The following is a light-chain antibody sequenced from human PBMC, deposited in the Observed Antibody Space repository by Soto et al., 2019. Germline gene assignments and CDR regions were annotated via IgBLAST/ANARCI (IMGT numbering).Light chain of an antibody. J-gene: IGKJ4*01. CDR1: QSISGW. V-gene: IGKV1-5*03. CDR2: KAS. Sequence: DITMSQSPAAVSASVGDKVTITCRASQSISGWLAWYQQKPGKVPKLLIYKASSLESGVPSRFSGSGSGTEFTLTISSLQPDDLATYYCQQYGSYPLTFGGGTKVDI. CDR3: QQYGSYPLT.